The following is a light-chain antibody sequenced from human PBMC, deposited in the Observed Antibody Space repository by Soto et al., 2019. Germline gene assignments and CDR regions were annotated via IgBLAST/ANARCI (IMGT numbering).Light chain of an antibody. J-gene: IGLJ2*01. CDR3: ETWDSNPRV. CDR1: SGHSSYI. Sequence: QLVLTQSSSASASLGSSVRLTCTLSSGHSSYIIAWHQQQPGKAPRYLMKVEGSGSYNKGSGVPDRFSGSSSGADRYLTISNLQSEDEADYYCETWDSNPRVFGGGTKLTVL. V-gene: IGLV4-60*03. CDR2: VEGSGSY.